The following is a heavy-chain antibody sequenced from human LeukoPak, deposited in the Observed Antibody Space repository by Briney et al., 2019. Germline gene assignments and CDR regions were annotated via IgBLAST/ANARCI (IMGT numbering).Heavy chain of an antibody. Sequence: GASVKVSCKASGGTFSSYAISWVRRAPGQGLEWMGGIIPIFGTANYAQKFQGRVTITADESTSTAYMELSSLRSEDTAVYYCARDSSGYYYRTGFDYWGQGTLVTVSS. CDR3: ARDSSGYYYRTGFDY. D-gene: IGHD3-22*01. CDR2: IIPIFGTA. CDR1: GGTFSSYA. V-gene: IGHV1-69*01. J-gene: IGHJ4*02.